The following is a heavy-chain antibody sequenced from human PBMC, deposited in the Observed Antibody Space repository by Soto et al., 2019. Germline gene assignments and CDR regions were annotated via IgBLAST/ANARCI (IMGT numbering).Heavy chain of an antibody. CDR2: ISYDSTKT. D-gene: IGHD2-15*01. J-gene: IGHJ3*01. CDR3: ARTRSDWSDFHCYSFYV. V-gene: IGHV3-30*03. Sequence: QVQLVESGGGVVQPGRSLRLSCAASGFTFNRYGMHWVRQGPGNGLEWVAFISYDSTKTYYADSVKGRVTISRDNSNSALYVQMNSLTGEDTAVYYGARTRSDWSDFHCYSFYVW. CDR1: GFTFNRYG.